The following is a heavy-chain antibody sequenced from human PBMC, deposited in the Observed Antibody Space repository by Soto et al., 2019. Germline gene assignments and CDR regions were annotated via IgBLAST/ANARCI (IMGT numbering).Heavy chain of an antibody. V-gene: IGHV3-74*01. CDR2: INSDGSTI. CDR1: GFNFGPFW. D-gene: IGHD3-10*01. Sequence: GGSTRLSCAACGFNFGPFWMHWFRKVPGKGLVWVSHINSDGSTIVYADSVKGRFTISRDNAKSTLFLQMNSLSVEDTAVYYCARDRGYPDSFDIWGQGTMVTISS. CDR3: ARDRGYPDSFDI. J-gene: IGHJ3*02.